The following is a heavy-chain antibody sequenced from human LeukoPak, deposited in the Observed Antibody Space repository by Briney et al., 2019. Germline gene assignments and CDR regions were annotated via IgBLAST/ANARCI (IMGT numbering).Heavy chain of an antibody. Sequence: ASVKVSCKASGYTFTSYDINWMRQATGQGLEWMGWMNPNSGNTGYAQKFQGRVTMTRNTSISTAYMELSSLRSEDTAVYHCARTYCGGGSCYYYFDYWGQGTLVTVSS. V-gene: IGHV1-8*01. CDR3: ARTYCGGGSCYYYFDY. J-gene: IGHJ4*02. CDR2: MNPNSGNT. CDR1: GYTFTSYD. D-gene: IGHD2-15*01.